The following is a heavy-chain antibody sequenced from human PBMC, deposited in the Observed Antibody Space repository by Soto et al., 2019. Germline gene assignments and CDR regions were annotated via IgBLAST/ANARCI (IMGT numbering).Heavy chain of an antibody. J-gene: IGHJ5*02. D-gene: IGHD2-2*02. Sequence: QVQLQESGPGLVKPSQTLSLTCSVSGGSISSGHYYWSWIRQPPGKGLGWIGYNYYSGSTYYNPSLWSRVTISLDTSKNQFSLKLSSVTAADTAVYYCARERVPAGIHHTWFDPWGQGTLVTVSS. CDR3: ARERVPAGIHHTWFDP. CDR1: GGSISSGHYY. V-gene: IGHV4-30-4*01. CDR2: NYYSGST.